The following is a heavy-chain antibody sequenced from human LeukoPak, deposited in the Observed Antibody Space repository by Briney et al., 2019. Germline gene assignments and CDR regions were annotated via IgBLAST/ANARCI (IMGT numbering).Heavy chain of an antibody. CDR3: AGSSSWYVSFDY. J-gene: IGHJ4*02. CDR2: IYTSGST. CDR1: GGSISSYY. D-gene: IGHD6-13*01. Sequence: SETLSLTYTVSGGSISSYYWSWIRQPAGKGLEWIGRIYTSGSTNYNPSLKSRVTMSVDTSKNQFSLKLSSVTAADTAVYYCAGSSSWYVSFDYWGQGTLVTVSS. V-gene: IGHV4-4*07.